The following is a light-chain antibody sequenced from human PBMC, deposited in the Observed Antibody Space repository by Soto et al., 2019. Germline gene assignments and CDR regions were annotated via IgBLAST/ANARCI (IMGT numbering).Light chain of an antibody. CDR1: SSDVGGYNY. Sequence: QSALTQPASVSGSPGQSITISCTGTSSDVGGYNYVSWYQQHPGEAPKLMIYEVSNRPSGVSNRISGSKSGNTASLTISGLQAEDEADYYCSSYTSSRTLVFGTGTKLTVL. V-gene: IGLV2-14*01. J-gene: IGLJ1*01. CDR3: SSYTSSRTLV. CDR2: EVS.